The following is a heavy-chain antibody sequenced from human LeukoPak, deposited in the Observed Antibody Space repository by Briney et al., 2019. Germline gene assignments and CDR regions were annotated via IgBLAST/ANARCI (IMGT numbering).Heavy chain of an antibody. V-gene: IGHV4-34*01. J-gene: IGHJ3*02. D-gene: IGHD4-23*01. CDR1: GGSFSGYY. CDR3: ARTTVVTPSAFDI. Sequence: SETLSLTCAVYGGSFSGYYWSWIRQPPGKGLEWIGEINHSGSTNYNPSLRSRVTISVDTSKNQFSLKLSSVTAADTAVYYCARTTVVTPSAFDIWVQGTMVTVSS. CDR2: INHSGST.